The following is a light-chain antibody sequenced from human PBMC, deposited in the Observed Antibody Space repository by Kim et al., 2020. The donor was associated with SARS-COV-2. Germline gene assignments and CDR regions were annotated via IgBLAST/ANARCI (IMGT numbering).Light chain of an antibody. CDR1: QSISSN. Sequence: EIVMTQSPATVSVSPGERATLSCGASQSISSNLAWYQQKAGQPPRLLIYAASIRATGVPARFSGSGSGTDFTLTISSLQSEDFTVYYWQQYNDWPPTFGRGTKVDIK. V-gene: IGKV3-15*01. CDR3: QQYNDWPPT. CDR2: AAS. J-gene: IGKJ1*01.